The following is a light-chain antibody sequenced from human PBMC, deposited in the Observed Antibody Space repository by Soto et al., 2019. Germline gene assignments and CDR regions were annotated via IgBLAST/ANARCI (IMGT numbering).Light chain of an antibody. CDR1: QSVSSSF. CDR3: QQYGSSPLT. Sequence: IVMTQSPGTLSLSPGERATLSCRARQSVSSSFLAWYQQKPGQAPRLLISRASIRATGIPDRLSGSGSWTDFTLTINRLEPEDFAVYYCQQYGSSPLTFGGGTKVEIK. CDR2: RAS. V-gene: IGKV3-20*01. J-gene: IGKJ4*01.